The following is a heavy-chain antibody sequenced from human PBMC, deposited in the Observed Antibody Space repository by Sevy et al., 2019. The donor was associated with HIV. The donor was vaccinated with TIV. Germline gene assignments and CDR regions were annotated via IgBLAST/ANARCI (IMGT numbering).Heavy chain of an antibody. V-gene: IGHV1-69*13. CDR3: AILPYDYIWGSSRYRYYFDD. J-gene: IGHJ4*02. Sequence: ASVKVSCKASGGTFSSHVINWVRQAPGQGLAWMGQITPISGKANYAQKFQGRVTFTADGSTTTAYMDLGSLRSEDTAVYYCAILPYDYIWGSSRYRYYFDDWGQGTLVTVSS. CDR2: ITPISGKA. CDR1: GGTFSSHV. D-gene: IGHD3-16*02.